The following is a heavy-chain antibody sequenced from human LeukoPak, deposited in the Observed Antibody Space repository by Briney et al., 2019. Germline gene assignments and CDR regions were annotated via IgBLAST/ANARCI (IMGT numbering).Heavy chain of an antibody. J-gene: IGHJ3*02. CDR2: ISWNSGSI. V-gene: IGHV3-9*01. D-gene: IGHD6-19*01. Sequence: LSLTCTVSGGSISSYYWSWVRQAPGKGLEWVSGISWNSGSIGYADSVKGRFTISRDNAKNSLYLQMNSLRAEDTALYYCAKDIGAVAGYAFDIWGQGTMVTVSS. CDR1: GGSISSYY. CDR3: AKDIGAVAGYAFDI.